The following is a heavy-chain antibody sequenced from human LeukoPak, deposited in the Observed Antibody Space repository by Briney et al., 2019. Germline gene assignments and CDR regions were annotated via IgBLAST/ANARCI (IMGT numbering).Heavy chain of an antibody. CDR1: GYSISSGYY. J-gene: IGHJ5*02. CDR2: IYHSGST. V-gene: IGHV4-38-2*02. Sequence: SETLSLTCTVSGYSISSGYYWGWIRQPPGKGLEWIGSIYHSGSTYYNPSLKSRVTISVDTSKNQFSLKLSSVTAADTAVYYCARGEGDYYDGPGWFDPWGQGTLVTVSS. CDR3: ARGEGDYYDGPGWFDP. D-gene: IGHD3-22*01.